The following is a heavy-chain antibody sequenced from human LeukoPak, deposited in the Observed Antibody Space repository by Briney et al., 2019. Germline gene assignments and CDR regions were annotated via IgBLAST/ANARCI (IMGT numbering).Heavy chain of an antibody. CDR3: ARAAMNLDGYNWWYFDH. Sequence: ASVKVSCKTSGYTFTSHGINWLRQAPGQGLEWMGWVSGYNGNTDYAQKFQGRVTMTTDRSTNTVYMELRSLRSDDTAVYYCARAAMNLDGYNWWYFDHWGQGTLVTVPS. D-gene: IGHD5-24*01. CDR1: GYTFTSHG. V-gene: IGHV1-18*01. J-gene: IGHJ4*02. CDR2: VSGYNGNT.